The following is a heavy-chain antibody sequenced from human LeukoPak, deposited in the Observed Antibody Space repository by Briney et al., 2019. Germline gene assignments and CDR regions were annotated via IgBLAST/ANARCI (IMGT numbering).Heavy chain of an antibody. CDR3: ARQPLYGSGSYSLDY. CDR1: GGSSSGCY. V-gene: IGHV4-34*01. Sequence: SETLSLTCAVYGGSSSGCYWIWIRQPPGKGLEWIGEINHSGSTNYNPSLKSRVTISVDTSKNQFSLKLNSVTAADTAVYYCARQPLYGSGSYSLDYWGQGTLVTVSS. CDR2: INHSGST. J-gene: IGHJ4*02. D-gene: IGHD3-10*01.